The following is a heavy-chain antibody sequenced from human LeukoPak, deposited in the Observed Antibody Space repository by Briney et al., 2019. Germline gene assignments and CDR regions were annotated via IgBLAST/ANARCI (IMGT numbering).Heavy chain of an antibody. CDR2: IYHSGST. CDR3: ARGGGITIFGVVPNNWFDP. V-gene: IGHV4-30-2*01. Sequence: SQTLSLTCAVSGCSISSGGYSWSWIRQPPGKGLEWIGYIYHSGSTYYNPSLKSRVTISVDRSKNQFSLKLSSVTAADTAVYYCARGGGITIFGVVPNNWFDPWGQGTLVTVSS. CDR1: GCSISSGGYS. D-gene: IGHD3-3*01. J-gene: IGHJ5*02.